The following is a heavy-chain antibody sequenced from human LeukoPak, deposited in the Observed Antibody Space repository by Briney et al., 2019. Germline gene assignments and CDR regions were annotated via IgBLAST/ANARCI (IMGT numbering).Heavy chain of an antibody. CDR2: IDSVGSEI. V-gene: IGHV3-74*01. D-gene: IGHD3-10*01. CDR3: ARGHYFGSESHYNY. J-gene: IGHJ4*02. Sequence: GGSLRLSCAASGFTFSSYWMHWVRQAPGKGLVWVSRIDSVGSEIDYADSVKGRFTIFRDNAKNTLYLQMNSLGAEDTAVYYCARGHYFGSESHYNYWGQGTLVTVSS. CDR1: GFTFSSYW.